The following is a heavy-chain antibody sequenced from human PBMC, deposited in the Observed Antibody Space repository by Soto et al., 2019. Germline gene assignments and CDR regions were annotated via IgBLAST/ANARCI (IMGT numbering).Heavy chain of an antibody. CDR2: ISSSTSYT. CDR1: GFTFSDYY. CDR3: ARRWGANNWFDP. D-gene: IGHD1-26*01. J-gene: IGHJ5*02. V-gene: IGHV3-11*06. Sequence: LRLSCTASGFTFSDYYMSWIRQAPGKGLEWISYISSSTSYTNYADSVKGRFTIPRDNAKNSLYLQMNSLRAEDTAVYYCARRWGANNWFDPWGQGTLVTVSS.